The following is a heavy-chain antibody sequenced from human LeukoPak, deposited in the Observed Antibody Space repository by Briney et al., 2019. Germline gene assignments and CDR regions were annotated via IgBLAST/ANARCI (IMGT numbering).Heavy chain of an antibody. D-gene: IGHD3-9*01. CDR2: INHSGRT. V-gene: IGHV4-34*01. Sequence: PSVTLSLTCAVYGGSFSGYYWSWLRQPPGKGLEWVGEINHSGRTNYNPSLKSRVTISVDTSKNQFSLKLSSVTAADTAVYYCARQRPYDILTDPGMDVWGQGTTVTVSS. CDR3: ARQRPYDILTDPGMDV. CDR1: GGSFSGYY. J-gene: IGHJ6*02.